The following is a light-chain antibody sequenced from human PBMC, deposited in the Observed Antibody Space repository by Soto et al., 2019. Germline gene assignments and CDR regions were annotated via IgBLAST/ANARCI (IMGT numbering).Light chain of an antibody. CDR1: QSLSRDY. J-gene: IGKJ4*01. CDR2: GMS. CDR3: YQYDRSPLT. Sequence: DIVLTQSPGTLSLSPGEIATLSCRASQSLSRDYFAWYQQKPGQAPRLVIAGMSTRASGVPDRFSGSGSGTYFMLTISRMAPEDFEVYFCYQYDRSPLTFGGGTKV. V-gene: IGKV3-20*01.